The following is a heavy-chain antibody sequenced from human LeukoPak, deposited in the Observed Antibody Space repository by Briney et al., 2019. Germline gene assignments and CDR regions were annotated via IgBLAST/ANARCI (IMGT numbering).Heavy chain of an antibody. D-gene: IGHD3-22*01. CDR2: ISSNSKYT. V-gene: IGHV3-11*06. CDR3: ARDYYDSSGYYKTFDY. J-gene: IGHJ4*02. CDR1: GFMFTDYF. Sequence: GGSLRLSCAASGFMFTDYFMSWIRQAPGKELEWISYISSNSKYTKYADSVKGRFTISRDNSKNTLYLQMNSLRAEDTAVYYCARDYYDSSGYYKTFDYWGQGTLVTVSS.